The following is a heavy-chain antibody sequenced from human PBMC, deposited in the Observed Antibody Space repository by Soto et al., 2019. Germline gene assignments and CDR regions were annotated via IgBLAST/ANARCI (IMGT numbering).Heavy chain of an antibody. V-gene: IGHV4-59*08. CDR3: AVNWNDGIDY. CDR2: IYYSGST. CDR1: GGSISSYY. J-gene: IGHJ4*02. D-gene: IGHD1-1*01. Sequence: SETLSLTCTVSGGSISSYYWSWIRQPPGKGLEWIGYIYYSGSTNYNPSLKSRVTISVDTSKNQFSLKLSSVTAADTAVYYCAVNWNDGIDYWGQGTLVTVSS.